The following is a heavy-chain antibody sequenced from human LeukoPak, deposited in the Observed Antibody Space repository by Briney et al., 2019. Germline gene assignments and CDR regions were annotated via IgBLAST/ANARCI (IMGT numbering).Heavy chain of an antibody. CDR3: ARDECSGGSCYSSGFDAFDI. CDR1: GFTFSSYG. J-gene: IGHJ3*02. Sequence: GGSLRLSCAASGFTFSSYGMYWVRQAPGKGLEWVAVVRYDGSTKYYAGSAKGRFTISRDSSKNTLYLEMNSLRAEDTAVYYWARDECSGGSCYSSGFDAFDIWGQGTMVTVSS. V-gene: IGHV3-33*01. CDR2: VRYDGSTK. D-gene: IGHD2-15*01.